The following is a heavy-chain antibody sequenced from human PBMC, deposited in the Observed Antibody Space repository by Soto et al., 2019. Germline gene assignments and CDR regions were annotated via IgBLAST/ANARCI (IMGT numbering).Heavy chain of an antibody. Sequence: PVGSLRLSCAASEFTVSSNFMNWVRQAPGKGLEWVSVISSGGNTYYADSVKGRFTISRDNSKNTVYLQMNSLRAEDTAVYYCARGVVAATRREFDPWGQGTLVTVSS. D-gene: IGHD2-15*01. V-gene: IGHV3-66*01. J-gene: IGHJ5*02. CDR2: ISSGGNT. CDR1: EFTVSSNF. CDR3: ARGVVAATRREFDP.